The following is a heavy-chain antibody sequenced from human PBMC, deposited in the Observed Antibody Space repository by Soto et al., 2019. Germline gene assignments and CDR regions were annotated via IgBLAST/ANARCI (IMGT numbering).Heavy chain of an antibody. CDR2: IHYSGSI. Sequence: SETLSLTCTVSSDSISSSSYHWTWIRQSPGKGLEWIGYIHYSGSIIYNPSFKSRVTISVDTSKNQLSLQLSSVTAADTAVYFCAREDDGGDRDYYGLDVWGQGTTVTVSS. D-gene: IGHD2-21*02. CDR3: AREDDGGDRDYYGLDV. V-gene: IGHV4-30-4*08. J-gene: IGHJ6*02. CDR1: SDSISSSSYH.